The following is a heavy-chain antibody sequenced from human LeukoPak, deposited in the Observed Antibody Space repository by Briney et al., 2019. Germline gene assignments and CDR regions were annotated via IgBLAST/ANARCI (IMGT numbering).Heavy chain of an antibody. CDR2: ISSRSGYI. J-gene: IGHJ4*02. V-gene: IGHV3-21*01. CDR3: ASFDSSGWHYFDY. CDR1: GFXFSSYS. D-gene: IGHD6-19*01. Sequence: GGSLRLSCAASGFXFSSYSISWVRQAPGKGLEWVSSISSRSGYIYYADSVKGRFTISRDNAKNSLYLQMNTLRAEDTAVYYCASFDSSGWHYFDYWGQGTLVTVSA.